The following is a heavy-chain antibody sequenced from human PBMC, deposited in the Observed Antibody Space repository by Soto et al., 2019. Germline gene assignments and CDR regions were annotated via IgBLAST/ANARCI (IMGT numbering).Heavy chain of an antibody. J-gene: IGHJ6*02. CDR3: ARDPNYDFWSGYRNKEGTYGMDV. Sequence: EEQLVESGGGSVQPGGSLRLSCAASGFAFSGFEMNWVRQAPGKGLEWVSYISSGASNMYYADSVKGRFTISRDNAQSSLYLQMNSLRVEDTAVYYCARDPNYDFWSGYRNKEGTYGMDVWGQGTTVTVSS. V-gene: IGHV3-48*03. CDR2: ISSGASNM. D-gene: IGHD3-3*01. CDR1: GFAFSGFE.